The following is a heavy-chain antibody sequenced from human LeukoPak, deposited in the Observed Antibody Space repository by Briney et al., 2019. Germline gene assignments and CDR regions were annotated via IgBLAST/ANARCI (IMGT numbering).Heavy chain of an antibody. CDR3: ARSYCTNGVCYTKYFDY. J-gene: IGHJ4*02. Sequence: PGGSLRLSCAASGFTFSSYSMNWVRQAPGKGLEWVSSISSSSSYIYYADSVKGRFTISRDNAKNSLYLQMNSLRAEDTAVYYCARSYCTNGVCYTKYFDYWGQGTLVTVSS. D-gene: IGHD2-8*01. CDR2: ISSSSSYI. V-gene: IGHV3-21*01. CDR1: GFTFSSYS.